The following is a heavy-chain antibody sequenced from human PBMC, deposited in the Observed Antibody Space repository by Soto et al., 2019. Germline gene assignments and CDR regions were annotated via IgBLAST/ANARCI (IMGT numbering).Heavy chain of an antibody. CDR1: GFTFSSYG. CDR3: AKGDSITMIVVGEGLDY. Sequence: PGGSLRLSCAASGFTFSSYGMHWVRQAPGKGLEWVAVISYDGSNKYYADSVKGRFTISRDNSKNTLYLQMNSLRAEDTAVYYCAKGDSITMIVVGEGLDYWGQGTLVTVSS. D-gene: IGHD3-22*01. J-gene: IGHJ4*02. CDR2: ISYDGSNK. V-gene: IGHV3-30*18.